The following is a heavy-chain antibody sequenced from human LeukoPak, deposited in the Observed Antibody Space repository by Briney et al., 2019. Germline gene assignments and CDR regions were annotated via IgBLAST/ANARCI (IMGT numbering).Heavy chain of an antibody. V-gene: IGHV3-11*01. CDR2: ISSSGGTI. CDR3: ARENTAMVNY. D-gene: IGHD5-18*01. CDR1: GFTFSDYY. Sequence: PGGSLRLSCAASGFTFSDYYMSWIRQAPGKGLEWVSYISSSGGTIYYADSVKGRFTVPRDNAQNSLYLQMNSLRAEDTAVYYCARENTAMVNYWGQGTLVTVSS. J-gene: IGHJ4*02.